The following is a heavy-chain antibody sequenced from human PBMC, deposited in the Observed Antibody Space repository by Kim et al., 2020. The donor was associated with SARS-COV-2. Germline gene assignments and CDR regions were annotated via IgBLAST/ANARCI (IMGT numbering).Heavy chain of an antibody. D-gene: IGHD6-19*01. CDR3: ARAAGIAVAGTFLGY. Sequence: SVKGRFTISRDNSKNTLYLQMNSLRAEDTAVYYCARAAGIAVAGTFLGYWGQGTLVTVSS. V-gene: IGHV3-30*07. J-gene: IGHJ4*02.